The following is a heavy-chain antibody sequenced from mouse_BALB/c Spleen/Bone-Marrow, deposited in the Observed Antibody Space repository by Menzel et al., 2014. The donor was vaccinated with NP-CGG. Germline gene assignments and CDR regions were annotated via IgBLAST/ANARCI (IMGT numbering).Heavy chain of an antibody. Sequence: EVKVVESGGGLVQPGGSLRLSCATSGFTFTDYYMSWVRQPPGKALEWLGFIRNKAKGYTTDYSASVKGRFTISRDNSQSISYLQMNTLRAEDSATYYCARDENVGIYWYLMSGAQGPRSPSPQ. CDR2: IRNKAKGYTT. V-gene: IGHV7-3*02. CDR1: GFTFTDYY. CDR3: ARDENVGIYWYLMS. J-gene: IGHJ1*01.